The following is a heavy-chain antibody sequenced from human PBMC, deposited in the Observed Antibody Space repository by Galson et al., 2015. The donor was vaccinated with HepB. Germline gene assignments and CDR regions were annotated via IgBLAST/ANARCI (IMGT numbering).Heavy chain of an antibody. D-gene: IGHD1-1*01. CDR1: GFMFSKYN. Sequence: SLRLSCAASGFMFSKYNMHWVRQAPGKGLQWLAVISYEGINKYYADSAKGRYTISRDNSKNTLYLQVNSLRAEDTAVYYCAKDNGAGTTLDYWGQGTLVTVSS. J-gene: IGHJ4*02. CDR3: AKDNGAGTTLDY. V-gene: IGHV3-30*18. CDR2: ISYEGINK.